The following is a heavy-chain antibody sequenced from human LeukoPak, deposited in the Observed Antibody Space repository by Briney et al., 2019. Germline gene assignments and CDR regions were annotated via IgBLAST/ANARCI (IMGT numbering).Heavy chain of an antibody. V-gene: IGHV3-23*01. Sequence: PGGSLRLSCAASGFTFSSYAMSWVRQAPGKGLEWVSAISGSGGSTYYADSVKGRFTVSRDNSKNTLYLQMNSLRAEDTAVYYCAKGDGYSYGFISWGQGTLVTVSS. D-gene: IGHD5-18*01. CDR2: ISGSGGST. J-gene: IGHJ4*02. CDR1: GFTFSSYA. CDR3: AKGDGYSYGFIS.